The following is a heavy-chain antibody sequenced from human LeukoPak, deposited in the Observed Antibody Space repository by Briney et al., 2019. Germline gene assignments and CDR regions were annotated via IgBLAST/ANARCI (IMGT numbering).Heavy chain of an antibody. CDR3: ARDPHYYGSGSYYLPYYFDY. CDR2: IKQDGSEK. V-gene: IGHV3-7*01. D-gene: IGHD3-10*01. CDR1: GFTFSSYW. J-gene: IGHJ4*02. Sequence: GGSLRLSCAASGFTFSSYWMSWVRQAPGKGLEWVANIKQDGSEKYYVDSVKGRFTISRDNAENSLYLQMNSLRAEDTAVYYCARDPHYYGSGSYYLPYYFDYWGQGTLVTVSS.